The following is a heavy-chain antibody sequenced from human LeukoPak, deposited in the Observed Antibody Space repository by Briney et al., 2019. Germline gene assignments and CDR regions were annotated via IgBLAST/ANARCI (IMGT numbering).Heavy chain of an antibody. CDR3: ARWGSFEIDY. CDR1: GGSISSGDYY. J-gene: IGHJ4*02. Sequence: SQTLSLTCTVSGGSISSGDYYWSWIRQPPGKGLEWIGYIYYSGSTYYNPSLKSRVTISVDTSKNQFSLKLSSVTAADTAVYYCARWGSFEIDYWAREPWSPSPQ. V-gene: IGHV4-30-4*01. CDR2: IYYSGST. D-gene: IGHD3-9*01.